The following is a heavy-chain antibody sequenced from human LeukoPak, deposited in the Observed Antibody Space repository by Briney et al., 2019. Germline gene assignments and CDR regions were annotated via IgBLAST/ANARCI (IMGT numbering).Heavy chain of an antibody. J-gene: IGHJ6*03. Sequence: PSETLSLTCTVSGGSISSYYWSWIRQPAGKGLEWIGRIYTSGGTNYNPSLKSRVTISVDKSKNQFSLKLSSVTAADTAVYYCPRSLTGYYYYMDVWGKGTTVTVSS. V-gene: IGHV4-4*07. CDR3: PRSLTGYYYYMDV. CDR1: GGSISSYY. CDR2: IYTSGGT.